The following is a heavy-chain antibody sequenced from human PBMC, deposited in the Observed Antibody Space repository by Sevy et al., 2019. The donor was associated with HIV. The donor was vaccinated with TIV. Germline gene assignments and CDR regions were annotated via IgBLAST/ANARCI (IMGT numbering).Heavy chain of an antibody. D-gene: IGHD1-26*01. J-gene: IGHJ5*02. CDR3: ARSLGGAPGTINWFDP. Sequence: LLQLRETLSLTCTVSGGSISTYYWSWIRQPAGEGLEWIGRIHSSGTTDYNPSLRSRVTMSLGTSKMQFSLELRSVTVADSAMYFCARSLGGAPGTINWFDPWGQGTLVTVSS. V-gene: IGHV4-4*07. CDR1: GGSISTYY. CDR2: IHSSGTT.